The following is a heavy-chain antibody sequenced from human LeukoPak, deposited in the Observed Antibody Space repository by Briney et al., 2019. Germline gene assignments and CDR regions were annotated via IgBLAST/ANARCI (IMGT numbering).Heavy chain of an antibody. CDR2: IHYTGST. J-gene: IGHJ3*02. Sequence: SETLSLTCTVSGGSISSYYWSWIRQPPGKGLEWIGYIHYTGSTNYNPSLKSRVTMSVDTSKNQFSLKLSSVTAADTAVYYCARISAAAARRVDAFDIWGQGTMVTVSS. D-gene: IGHD6-13*01. CDR3: ARISAAAARRVDAFDI. V-gene: IGHV4-59*12. CDR1: GGSISSYY.